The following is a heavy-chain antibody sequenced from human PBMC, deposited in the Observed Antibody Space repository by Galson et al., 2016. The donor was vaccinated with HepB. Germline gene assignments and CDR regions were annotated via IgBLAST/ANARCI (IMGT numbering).Heavy chain of an antibody. Sequence: SLRLSCAASGFTFSSHGMHWVRQAPGKGLEWVAVIWYDGNSKYYADSVKGRFTISRDNSKNTLYLQMNSLRAEDTAVYYCARDMRDGDGYTPWAYYFDYWGQG. CDR1: GFTFSSHG. D-gene: IGHD5-24*01. V-gene: IGHV3-33*01. CDR3: ARDMRDGDGYTPWAYYFDY. CDR2: IWYDGNSK. J-gene: IGHJ4*02.